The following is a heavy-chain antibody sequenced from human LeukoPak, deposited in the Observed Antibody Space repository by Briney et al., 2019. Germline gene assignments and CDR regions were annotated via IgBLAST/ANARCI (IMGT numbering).Heavy chain of an antibody. CDR1: GYTFTSYG. J-gene: IGHJ4*02. V-gene: IGHV1-18*01. CDR2: ISAYNGNT. D-gene: IGHD3-16*01. CDR3: ATGGIESSFDY. Sequence: ASVKVSCKASGYTFTSYGISWVRQAPGRGLEWMGWISAYNGNTNYAQKLQGRVTITADKSTSTAYMELSSLRSEDTAVYYCATGGIESSFDYWGQGTLVTVSS.